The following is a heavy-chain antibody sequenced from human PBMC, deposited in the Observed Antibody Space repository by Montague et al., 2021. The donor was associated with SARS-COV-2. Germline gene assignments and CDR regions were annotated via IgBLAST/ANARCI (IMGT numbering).Heavy chain of an antibody. Sequence: PALVKPTQTLTLTCTFSGFPLSTSGMCVSWIRQPPGKALEWLALIDWDXDKYYSTSLKTRLTISKDTSKNQVVLTMTNMDPVDTATYYCARIFDSSWPTFDYWGQGTLVTVSS. CDR1: GFPLSTSGMC. CDR3: ARIFDSSWPTFDY. J-gene: IGHJ4*02. CDR2: IDWDXDK. V-gene: IGHV2-70*01. D-gene: IGHD6-13*01.